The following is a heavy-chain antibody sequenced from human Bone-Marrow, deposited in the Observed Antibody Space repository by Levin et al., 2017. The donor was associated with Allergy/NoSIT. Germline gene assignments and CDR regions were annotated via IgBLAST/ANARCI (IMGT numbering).Heavy chain of an antibody. V-gene: IGHV3-7*01. CDR3: GRENWVIDY. CDR1: GFTFSGIW. Sequence: SCAASGFTFSGIWMSWVRQAPGKGLEWVATIKEDGSQTFYADSVKGRFTISRDNAQNSLYLQMNSLRAEDTAVYYCGRENWVIDYWGQGTLVTVSS. J-gene: IGHJ4*02. CDR2: IKEDGSQT. D-gene: IGHD7-27*01.